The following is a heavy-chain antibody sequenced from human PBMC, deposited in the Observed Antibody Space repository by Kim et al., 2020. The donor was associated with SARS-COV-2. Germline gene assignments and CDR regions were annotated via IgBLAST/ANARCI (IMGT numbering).Heavy chain of an antibody. CDR1: GFTFRSFW. CDR3: ARGWPTCSADSCYAFDN. J-gene: IGHJ4*02. V-gene: IGHV3-7*01. D-gene: IGHD2-15*01. Sequence: GGSLRLSCAASGFTFRSFWMSWVRQDPAKGLEWVAMIKEDGSEKFYLDSVKGRFTISRDNAKNSLFLQMNSLRAEDTAVYHCARGWPTCSADSCYAFDNWGQGTLVTVSS. CDR2: IKEDGSEK.